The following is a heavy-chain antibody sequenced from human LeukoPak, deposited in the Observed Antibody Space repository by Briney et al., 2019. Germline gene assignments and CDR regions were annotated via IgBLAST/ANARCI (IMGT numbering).Heavy chain of an antibody. CDR2: INHSGST. V-gene: IGHV4-34*01. CDR1: GGSFSGYY. D-gene: IGHD2-15*01. J-gene: IGHJ4*02. Sequence: SETLSLTCAVYGGSFSGYYWSWIRQPPGKGMEWIGEINHSGSTNYNPSLKSRVTISVDTSKNQFSLKLSSVIAADTAVYYCARGEVVPYYFDYWGQGTLVTVSS. CDR3: ARGEVVPYYFDY.